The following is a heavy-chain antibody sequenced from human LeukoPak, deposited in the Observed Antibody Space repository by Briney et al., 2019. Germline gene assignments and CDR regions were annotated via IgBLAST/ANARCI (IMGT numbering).Heavy chain of an antibody. V-gene: IGHV4-4*07. J-gene: IGHJ4*02. CDR3: AISSSGWYFDY. CDR2: LYTSGST. CDR1: GASISSYY. D-gene: IGHD6-19*01. Sequence: SETLSLTCSVSGASISSYYWTWIRQPAGKGLEWIGHLYTSGSTIYNPSHKSRVTMSVDTSKNHFSLKLSSVTAADTAVYYCAISSSGWYFDYWGQGTLVTVSS.